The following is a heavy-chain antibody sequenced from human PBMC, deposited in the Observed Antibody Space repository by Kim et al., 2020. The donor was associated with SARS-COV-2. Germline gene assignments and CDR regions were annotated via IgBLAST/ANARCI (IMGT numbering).Heavy chain of an antibody. CDR3: AREDYGGDSRGFDY. D-gene: IGHD2-21*02. V-gene: IGHV6-1*01. CDR2: TFYRSQWYN. J-gene: IGHJ4*02. CDR1: GDIVSSNSDA. Sequence: SQTLSLTCAISGDIVSSNSDAWNWVRQSPSRGLEWLGRTFYRSQWYNEYALSVKSRITINPDTSKNQFSLQLNSVTPEDTALYYCAREDYGGDSRGFDYWGQGTLVTVSS.